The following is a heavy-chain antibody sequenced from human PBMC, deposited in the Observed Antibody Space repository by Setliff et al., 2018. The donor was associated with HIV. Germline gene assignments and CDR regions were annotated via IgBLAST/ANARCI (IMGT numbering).Heavy chain of an antibody. CDR3: ARDPQRGDGYSFDY. CDR2: INQDGTAT. D-gene: IGHD2-21*01. V-gene: IGHV3-7*03. J-gene: IGHJ4*02. Sequence: GGSLRLSCAVSGFTFSSYPMTWVRQAPGKGLEWVANINQDGTATFYVDSVQGRFTISRDNPKNSLYLQMNSLTAEDTAVYYCARDPQRGDGYSFDYWGQGTLVTVSS. CDR1: GFTFSSYP.